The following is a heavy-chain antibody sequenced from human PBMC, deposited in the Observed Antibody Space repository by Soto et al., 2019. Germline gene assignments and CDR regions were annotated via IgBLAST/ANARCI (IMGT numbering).Heavy chain of an antibody. CDR3: ARGRILDV. J-gene: IGHJ6*02. V-gene: IGHV3-33*01. CDR1: GFTFSSYG. Sequence: QVQLVESGGGVVQPGRSLRLSCAASGFTFSSYGMHWVRQAPGKGLEWVAVICYDGSNKYYADSVKGRFTISRDNSKNTLYLQMNSLRAEDTAVYYCARGRILDVWGQGTTVTVSS. CDR2: ICYDGSNK.